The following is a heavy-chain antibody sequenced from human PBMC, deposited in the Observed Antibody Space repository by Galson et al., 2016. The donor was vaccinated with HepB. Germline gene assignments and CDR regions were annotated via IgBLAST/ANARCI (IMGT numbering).Heavy chain of an antibody. D-gene: IGHD3-3*01. V-gene: IGHV3-30*18. CDR1: GFTFGSYG. J-gene: IGHJ4*02. CDR3: AKTYYDFWSSYGENYFDY. Sequence: SLRLSCAASGFTFGSYGMHWVRQAPGKGLEWVAVISYDGSIKYYADSVKGRFTISKDNSKNTLYLQMNSLSAEDTAVYYCAKTYYDFWSSYGENYFDYWGQGTLVTVSS. CDR2: ISYDGSIK.